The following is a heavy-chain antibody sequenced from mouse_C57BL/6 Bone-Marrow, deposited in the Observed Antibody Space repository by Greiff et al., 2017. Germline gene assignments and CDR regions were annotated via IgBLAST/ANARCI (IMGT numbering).Heavy chain of an antibody. Sequence: EVQRVESGGGLVQPGESLKLSCESNEYEFPSHDMSWVRKTPEKRLELVAAINSDGGSTYYPDTMERRFIISRDNTKKTLYLQMSSLRSEDTALYYCARHGNYVKKWYYAMDYWGQGTSVTVSS. V-gene: IGHV5-2*01. CDR1: EYEFPSHD. J-gene: IGHJ4*01. D-gene: IGHD2-1*01. CDR2: INSDGGST. CDR3: ARHGNYVKKWYYAMDY.